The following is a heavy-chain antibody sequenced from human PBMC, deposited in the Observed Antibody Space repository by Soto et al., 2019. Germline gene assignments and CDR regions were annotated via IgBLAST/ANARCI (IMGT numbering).Heavy chain of an antibody. V-gene: IGHV1-2*02. CDR3: ARDAGYSSGWGNYYYYGMDV. CDR1: GYPLTGYY. D-gene: IGHD6-19*01. Sequence: QVQLVQSGAEVKRPGPSVKASCKALGYPLTGYYMTWVRQAPENGLGWWGWLNPNSGGTNYAQKFQGRVTMTRDTSISTAYMELSRLRSDDTAVYYCARDAGYSSGWGNYYYYGMDVWGQGTTVTVSS. CDR2: LNPNSGGT. J-gene: IGHJ6*02.